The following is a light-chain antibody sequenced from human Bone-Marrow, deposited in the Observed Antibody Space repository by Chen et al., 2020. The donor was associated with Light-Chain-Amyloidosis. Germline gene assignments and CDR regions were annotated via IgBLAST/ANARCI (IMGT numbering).Light chain of an antibody. V-gene: IGKV1-17*03. CDR2: AAS. Sequence: DIQLTQSPSAMSASVGDRVTITCRASQGLSNYLAWFQQRPGKAPTRLIYAASTLQSGVPPRFSGSGSGTEFTLTISSLQPEDFATYYCLQHKSYPWTFGQGTKVEI. J-gene: IGKJ1*01. CDR3: LQHKSYPWT. CDR1: QGLSNY.